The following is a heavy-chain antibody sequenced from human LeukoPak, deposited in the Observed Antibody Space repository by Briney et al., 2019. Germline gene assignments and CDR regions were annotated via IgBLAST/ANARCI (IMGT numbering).Heavy chain of an antibody. Sequence: GASVKVSRKASGYTFTGYYMHWVRQAPGQGLEWMGSINPNSGGTNYAQKFQGRVTMTRDTSISTAYMELSRLRSDDTAVYYCLRSRDYELGYYFDYWGQGTLVTVSS. CDR2: INPNSGGT. CDR3: LRSRDYELGYYFDY. D-gene: IGHD4-17*01. CDR1: GYTFTGYY. V-gene: IGHV1-2*02. J-gene: IGHJ4*02.